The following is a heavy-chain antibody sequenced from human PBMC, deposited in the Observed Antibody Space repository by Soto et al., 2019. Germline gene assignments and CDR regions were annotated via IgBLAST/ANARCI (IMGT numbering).Heavy chain of an antibody. CDR3: ARAERTLSTPFAYGMDV. V-gene: IGHV4-30-2*01. D-gene: IGHD2-2*01. CDR2: IYHTGNT. J-gene: IGHJ6*02. Sequence: QLQLQESGSGLVKPSQTLSLTCTVSGGSINSGGYSWIWIRQPPGKGLEWIGYIYHTGNTFYNPSLQSRVTISVDQSKNQFSLSLGSVTAADTAMYYCARAERTLSTPFAYGMDVWGQGTTVTVSS. CDR1: GGSINSGGYS.